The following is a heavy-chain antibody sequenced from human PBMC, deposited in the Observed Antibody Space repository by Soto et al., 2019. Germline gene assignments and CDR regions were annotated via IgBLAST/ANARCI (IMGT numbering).Heavy chain of an antibody. Sequence: PGGSLRLSCAASGFTFSSYAMSWVRQAPGKGLEWVSAISGSGGSTYYADSVKGRFTISRDNSKNTLYLQMNSLRAEDTAVYYCAKDSSGLSYYYGVDVWGQGTTVTVSS. CDR2: ISGSGGST. J-gene: IGHJ6*02. CDR1: GFTFSSYA. CDR3: AKDSSGLSYYYGVDV. V-gene: IGHV3-23*01. D-gene: IGHD6-19*01.